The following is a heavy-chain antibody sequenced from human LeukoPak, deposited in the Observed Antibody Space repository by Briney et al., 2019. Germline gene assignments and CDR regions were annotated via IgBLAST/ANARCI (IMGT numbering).Heavy chain of an antibody. CDR1: GASISSYS. Sequence: KPSETLSLTCSVSGASISSYSWSWIRQTPGKGLEWIGYIYNSATTNYNPSLKSRLTMSVDTSKNQISLKLTSVTAADTAVYYCARNSSSWGYYSMDVWGKGTMVTVSS. D-gene: IGHD6-13*01. V-gene: IGHV4-59*01. CDR2: IYNSATT. CDR3: ARNSSSWGYYSMDV. J-gene: IGHJ6*03.